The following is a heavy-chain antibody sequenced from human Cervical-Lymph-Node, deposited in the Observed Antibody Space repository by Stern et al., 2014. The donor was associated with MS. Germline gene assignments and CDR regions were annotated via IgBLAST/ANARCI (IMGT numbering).Heavy chain of an antibody. CDR3: WGWYSILGLGAGGYDY. Sequence: VQLVESGAEVKKPGASVKVSCKVSGYTLTEFSMHWVRQAPGKGLEWMGRFDPEDGETFYAQKFQGRVTMTEDTSTDTAYMELSSLKSEDPAVYYCWGWYSILGLGAGGYDYWGQGTLVTVSS. D-gene: IGHD3-10*01. V-gene: IGHV1-24*01. CDR2: FDPEDGET. CDR1: GYTLTEFS. J-gene: IGHJ4*02.